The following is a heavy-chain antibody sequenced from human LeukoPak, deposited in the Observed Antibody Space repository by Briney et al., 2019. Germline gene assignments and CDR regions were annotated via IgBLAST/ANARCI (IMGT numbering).Heavy chain of an antibody. CDR2: INHGGST. Sequence: PSETLSLTCAVYGGSFSAYYWTWIRQPPGKGLEWIGEINHGGSTNYDPSLKSRVTISIDTAKNQFSLKMSSVTAADTAVYFCARYFDYGGNSRVFQHWGQGTLVTVSS. D-gene: IGHD4-23*01. J-gene: IGHJ1*01. CDR1: GGSFSAYY. CDR3: ARYFDYGGNSRVFQH. V-gene: IGHV4-34*01.